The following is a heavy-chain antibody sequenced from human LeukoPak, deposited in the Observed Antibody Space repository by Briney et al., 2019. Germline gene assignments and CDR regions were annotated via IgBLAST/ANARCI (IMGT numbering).Heavy chain of an antibody. CDR3: ARVKGLSAAGTLSY. J-gene: IGHJ4*02. CDR2: ISYDGSNK. Sequence: GGSLRLSCAASGFTFSSYVMHWVRQAPGKGLEWVAVISYDGSNKYYADSVKGRFTISRDNSKNTLYLQMNSLRAEDTAVYYCARVKGLSAAGTLSYWGQGTLVTVSS. CDR1: GFTFSSYV. V-gene: IGHV3-30-3*01. D-gene: IGHD6-13*01.